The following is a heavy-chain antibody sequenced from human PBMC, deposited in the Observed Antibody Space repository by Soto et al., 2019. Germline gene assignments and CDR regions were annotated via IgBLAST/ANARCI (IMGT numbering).Heavy chain of an antibody. V-gene: IGHV2-26*01. CDR2: ILSNDEE. D-gene: IGHD2-15*01. Sequence: QVTLKESRPALVNPTETLTLTCTVSGFSLTDSDVSVSWIRQPPGKALEWLAHILSNDEEVDSSSLTSRLTISKDTSKNQGVRIMSNMQNVDTARNHIARKISNCICSDCYYCCYAMDVWGQGTKVTV. CDR3: ARKISNCICSDCYYCCYAMDV. J-gene: IGHJ6*02. CDR1: GFSLTDSDVS.